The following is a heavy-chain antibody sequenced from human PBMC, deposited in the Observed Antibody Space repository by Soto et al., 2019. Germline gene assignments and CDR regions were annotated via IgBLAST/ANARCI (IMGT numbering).Heavy chain of an antibody. Sequence: ASVKVSCKASGYSFTNYYMHWVRQAPGQGLEWMGIINPSGGSTSYVQKFKSRVTMTRDTSTSTVYMELSSLRSEDTAMNYCARAGFPWIQLWPPDYWGQGTLVTVSS. CDR1: GYSFTNYY. V-gene: IGHV1-46*01. CDR2: INPSGGST. D-gene: IGHD5-18*01. J-gene: IGHJ4*02. CDR3: ARAGFPWIQLWPPDY.